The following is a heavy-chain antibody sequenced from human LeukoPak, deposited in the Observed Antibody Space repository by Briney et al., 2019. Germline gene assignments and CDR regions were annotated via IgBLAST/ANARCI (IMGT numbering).Heavy chain of an antibody. CDR3: ASTPNGVAAIYFDY. D-gene: IGHD2-15*01. CDR2: ISYDGGKK. CDR1: GFTFSSHD. V-gene: IGHV3-30*03. Sequence: GGSLRLSCAASGFTFSSHDMHWVRQAPGMGLEWVAIISYDGGKKDYADSVKGRFTISRDNAKNTLYLQMNSLRAGDTAVYYCASTPNGVAAIYFDYWGQGTLVTVSS. J-gene: IGHJ4*02.